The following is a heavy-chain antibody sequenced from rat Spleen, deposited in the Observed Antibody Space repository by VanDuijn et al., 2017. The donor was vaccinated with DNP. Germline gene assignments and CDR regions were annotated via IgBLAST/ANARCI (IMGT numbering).Heavy chain of an antibody. CDR3: ARDLRRVDY. CDR2: MWSEGDT. D-gene: IGHD1-11*01. J-gene: IGHJ2*01. CDR1: GFSLTSYH. Sequence: QVQLKESGPGLVQPSQTLSLTCTVSGFSLTSYHMHWVRQPPGKGLAWMGVMWSEGDTSYNSILKSRLSISRDTSKSQIFLKMSSLQTEDTATYYCARDLRRVDYWGQGVMVTVSS. V-gene: IGHV2-32*01.